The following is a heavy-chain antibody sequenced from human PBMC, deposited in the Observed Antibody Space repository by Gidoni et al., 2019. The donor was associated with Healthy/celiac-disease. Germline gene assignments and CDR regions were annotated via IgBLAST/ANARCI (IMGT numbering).Heavy chain of an antibody. CDR2: ISSSISYI. J-gene: IGHJ4*02. V-gene: IGHV3-21*01. CDR1: GVTFSSYS. D-gene: IGHD3-10*01. Sequence: EVQLVESGGGLGKPGGSLGLSCAASGVTFSSYSMSWVRLAPGKGLEWVSSISSSISYIYYADSVQGRFTISRDNAKNSLYLQMNSLRAEDTAVYYCASYKVPKPWDYWGQGTLVTVSS. CDR3: ASYKVPKPWDY.